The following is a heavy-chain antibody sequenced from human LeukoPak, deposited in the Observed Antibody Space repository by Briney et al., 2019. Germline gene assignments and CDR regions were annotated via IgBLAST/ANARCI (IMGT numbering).Heavy chain of an antibody. D-gene: IGHD1-26*01. J-gene: IGHJ4*02. V-gene: IGHV3-53*01. CDR1: GFTVSSSY. Sequence: GGSLRLSCAVSGFTVSSSYMTWVRHAPGKGLEWVSLIYAGGSTYYADSVKGRFTISRDNSKNTLYLQMNSLRAEDTAVYYCARRNSGSYDYWGQGTLVTVSS. CDR3: ARRNSGSYDY. CDR2: IYAGGST.